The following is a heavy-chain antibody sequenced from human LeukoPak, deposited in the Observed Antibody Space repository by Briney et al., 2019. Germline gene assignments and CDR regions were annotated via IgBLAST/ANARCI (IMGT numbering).Heavy chain of an antibody. Sequence: QPGGSLRLSCAASGFTFSSYAMHWVRQAPGKGQEWVAVISYDGSNKYYADSVKGRFTISRDNSKDTLYLQMTGLRAEDTAVYYCAKDHGGYAPEYFDCWGQGTLVTVSS. CDR1: GFTFSSYA. V-gene: IGHV3-30*04. CDR2: ISYDGSNK. CDR3: AKDHGGYAPEYFDC. D-gene: IGHD5-12*01. J-gene: IGHJ4*02.